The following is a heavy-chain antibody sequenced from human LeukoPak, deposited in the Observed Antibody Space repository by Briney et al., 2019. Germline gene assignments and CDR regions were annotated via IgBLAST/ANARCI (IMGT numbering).Heavy chain of an antibody. CDR3: ARELIVGVAEYFQH. V-gene: IGHV3-7*01. CDR2: INQDGSER. J-gene: IGHJ1*01. CDR1: GFTFSSSW. Sequence: GGSLRLSCAASGFTFSSSWLSWVRQAPGKGLEWVANINQDGSERYYLDSVKGRFTISRDNAKNSLYLQMNSLRAEDTAVYYCARELIVGVAEYFQHWGQGTLVTVSS. D-gene: IGHD1-26*01.